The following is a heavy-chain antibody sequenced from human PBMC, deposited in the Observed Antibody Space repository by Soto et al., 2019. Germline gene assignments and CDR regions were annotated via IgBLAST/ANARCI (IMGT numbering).Heavy chain of an antibody. J-gene: IGHJ6*02. CDR1: GLTFDDYA. CDR2: ITWQTGRK. CDR3: VKDISPGGADV. Sequence: EVQLVESGGGLVQPGGSLRLSCAGSGLTFDDYAMHWVRQAPGKGLEWVSGITWQTGRKGYADSVQGRFTISRDNAMNSLYLQMNSLRLEDTPLYYCVKDISPGGADVWGQGTTVTVS. D-gene: IGHD1-26*01. V-gene: IGHV3-9*01.